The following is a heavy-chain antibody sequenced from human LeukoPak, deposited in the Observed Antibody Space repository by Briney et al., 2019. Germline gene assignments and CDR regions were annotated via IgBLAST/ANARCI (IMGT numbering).Heavy chain of an antibody. D-gene: IGHD5-18*01. V-gene: IGHV1-69*05. Sequence: ASVKVSCKASGGTFSSYAISWVRQAPGQGLEWMGGIIPIFGTANYAQKFQGRVTITTDESTSTAYMELSSLRSEDTAVYYCARVNSYGLGAFDIWGQGTMVTVSS. CDR1: GGTFSSYA. J-gene: IGHJ3*02. CDR3: ARVNSYGLGAFDI. CDR2: IIPIFGTA.